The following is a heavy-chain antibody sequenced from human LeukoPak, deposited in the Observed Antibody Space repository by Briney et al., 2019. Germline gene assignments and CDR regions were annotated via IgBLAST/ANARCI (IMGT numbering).Heavy chain of an antibody. CDR1: SGSISSYY. D-gene: IGHD4-17*01. V-gene: IGHV4-59*01. CDR2: IYYSGST. CDR3: ARADDYGDYNHYFDY. Sequence: SETLSLTCTVSSGSISSYYWSWIRQPPGKGLEWIGYIYYSGSTNYNPSLKSRVTISVDTSKNQFSLKLSSVTAADTAVYYCARADDYGDYNHYFDYWGQGTLVTVSS. J-gene: IGHJ4*02.